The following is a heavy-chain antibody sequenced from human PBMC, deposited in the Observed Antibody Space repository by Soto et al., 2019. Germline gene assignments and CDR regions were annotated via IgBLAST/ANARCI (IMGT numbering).Heavy chain of an antibody. CDR3: TTGPPPSSAGTWAL. CDR1: GFVFEMFW. Sequence: VGSLRLSCAASGFVFEMFWMHWVRQTPGKGPEWVSRISDDGARTDYADPVKGRFTISKDNAKNSLYLQINSLRVEDTAVYYCTTGPPPSSAGTWALWGLGALVTVSS. J-gene: IGHJ4*02. V-gene: IGHV3-74*01. CDR2: ISDDGART. D-gene: IGHD6-13*01.